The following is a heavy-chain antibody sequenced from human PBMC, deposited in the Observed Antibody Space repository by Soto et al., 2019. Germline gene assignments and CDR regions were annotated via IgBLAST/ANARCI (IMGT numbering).Heavy chain of an antibody. V-gene: IGHV3-64*01. CDR2: ISSNGGST. CDR1: GFTFSSYA. D-gene: IGHD4-4*01. J-gene: IGHJ4*02. CDR3: ARAGPPYSNYDY. Sequence: GGSLRLSCAASGFTFSSYAMHWVRQAPGKGLEYVSAISSNGGSTYYANSVKGRFTISRDNSKNTLYLQMGSLRAEDMAVYYCARAGPPYSNYDYWGQGTLVTVYS.